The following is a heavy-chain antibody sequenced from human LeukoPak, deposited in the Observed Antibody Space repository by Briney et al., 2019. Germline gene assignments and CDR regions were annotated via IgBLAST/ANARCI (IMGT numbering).Heavy chain of an antibody. Sequence: GGSLRLSCAASGFTFSSYNMTWVRQAPGKGLEWVSSISSSSSYIYYADSVKGRFTISRDNAKNSLYLQMNSLRAEDTAVYYCARGSTSFPFDYWGQGTLVTVSS. CDR3: ARGSTSFPFDY. CDR1: GFTFSSYN. CDR2: ISSSSSYI. V-gene: IGHV3-21*01. D-gene: IGHD2-2*01. J-gene: IGHJ4*02.